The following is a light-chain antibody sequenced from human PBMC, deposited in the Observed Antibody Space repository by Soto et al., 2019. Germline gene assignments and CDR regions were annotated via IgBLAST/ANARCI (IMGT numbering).Light chain of an antibody. CDR1: SSDVGAYDY. CDR3: SSDAGNYNYV. CDR2: EVT. V-gene: IGLV2-11*01. J-gene: IGLJ1*01. Sequence: QSALTQPRSVSESPGQSVTISCTGTSSDVGAYDYVSWYQQHPGKAPKLMIYEVTKRPAGVPDRFSGSKSGNTASLTVSGLQAEDEADYYCSSDAGNYNYVFGTGTKLTVL.